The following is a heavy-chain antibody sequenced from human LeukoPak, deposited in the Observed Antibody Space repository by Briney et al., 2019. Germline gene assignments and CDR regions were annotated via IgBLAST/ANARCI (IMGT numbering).Heavy chain of an antibody. CDR3: ARHRGNSYGPIDY. CDR1: GGSISSVGYY. Sequence: SETLSLTCTVSGGSISSVGYYWGWIRQPPEKGLEGIGSMYYSGATYYNPSLKSRVTISIDTSKNQFSLKLSSVSAADTAVYYCARHRGNSYGPIDYWGQGTLVAVSS. CDR2: MYYSGAT. J-gene: IGHJ4*02. D-gene: IGHD5-18*01. V-gene: IGHV4-39*01.